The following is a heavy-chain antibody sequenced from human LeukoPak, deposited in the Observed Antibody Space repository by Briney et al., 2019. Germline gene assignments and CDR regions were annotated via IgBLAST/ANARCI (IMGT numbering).Heavy chain of an antibody. CDR1: GGSISSGGYY. Sequence: SQTLSLTCTVSGGSISSGGYYWSWIRQHPGKGLEWIGYIYYSGSTYYNPSLKSRVTISVDTSKNQFSLKLSSVTAVDTAVYYCSRGGQQPNIDYWGQGTLVTVSS. D-gene: IGHD6-13*01. V-gene: IGHV4-31*03. CDR2: IYYSGST. J-gene: IGHJ4*02. CDR3: SRGGQQPNIDY.